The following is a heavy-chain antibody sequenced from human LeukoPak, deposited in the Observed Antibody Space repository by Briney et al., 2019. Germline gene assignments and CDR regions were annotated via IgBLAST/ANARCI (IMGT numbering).Heavy chain of an antibody. CDR2: LYCSGST. Sequence: KPSDTLSLTCTGSGGSIRIYYWSWIRQPPGAGLEWIGYLYCSGSTNYNPSHKSLVTISVDTSKNHVSLKLNSVSAADTAMYYCAREGISGSYGYWGQGTLVSVSS. D-gene: IGHD1-26*01. CDR3: AREGISGSYGY. V-gene: IGHV4-59*01. CDR1: GGSIRIYY. J-gene: IGHJ4*02.